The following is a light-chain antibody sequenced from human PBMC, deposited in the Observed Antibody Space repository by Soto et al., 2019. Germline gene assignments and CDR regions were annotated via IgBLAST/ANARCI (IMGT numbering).Light chain of an antibody. Sequence: EIVLTQSAATLSWSPGERATLSWRASQSVSTFLAWYQQKPGQSPRLLISGASSRATGIPDRFSGSGSGTDFTLTISRLETEDSAVYYCQQYGRSPLTFGGGTKVDIK. J-gene: IGKJ4*01. CDR2: GAS. V-gene: IGKV3-20*01. CDR3: QQYGRSPLT. CDR1: QSVSTF.